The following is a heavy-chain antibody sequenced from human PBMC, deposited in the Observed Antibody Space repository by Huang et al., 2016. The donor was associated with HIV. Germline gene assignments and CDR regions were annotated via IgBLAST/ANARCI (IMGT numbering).Heavy chain of an antibody. Sequence: QVRLQESGPGLVRPSETLSLTCNVSGASLNKFYWNWIRQSPGKGLEWMGNLSDTGSTTYNPSLKSSVTICPDTSKNQRSLKLTSVTAADTAVDYCARAFPSGALDYWGQGTLVTVSS. CDR2: LSDTGST. J-gene: IGHJ4*02. CDR1: GASLNKFY. CDR3: ARAFPSGALDY. V-gene: IGHV4-59*01.